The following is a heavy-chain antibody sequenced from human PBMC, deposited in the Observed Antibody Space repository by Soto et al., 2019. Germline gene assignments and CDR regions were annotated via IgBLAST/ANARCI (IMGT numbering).Heavy chain of an antibody. Sequence: GGSLRLSCAASGFTFSSYAMHWVRQAPGKGLEWVAVISYDGSNKYYADSVKGRFTISRDNSENTLYLQMNSLRAEDTAVYYCARTYSGNIDYWGQGTLVTVSS. CDR3: ARTYSGNIDY. J-gene: IGHJ4*02. V-gene: IGHV3-30-3*01. CDR1: GFTFSSYA. CDR2: ISYDGSNK. D-gene: IGHD1-26*01.